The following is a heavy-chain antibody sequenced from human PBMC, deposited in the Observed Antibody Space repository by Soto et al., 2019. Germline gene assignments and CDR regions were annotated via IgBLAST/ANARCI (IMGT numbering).Heavy chain of an antibody. D-gene: IGHD6-13*01. CDR3: ARDHAGNSGDFDY. Sequence: ASVKVSCKASGYSFTTYYMHWVRQAPGQWLEWMGIINPSGGRTIYAQKFQGRVTMTSDTSTSTVYMELSSLRSDDTAVYYCARDHAGNSGDFDYWGQGTLVTVSS. V-gene: IGHV1-46*01. J-gene: IGHJ4*02. CDR2: INPSGGRT. CDR1: GYSFTTYY.